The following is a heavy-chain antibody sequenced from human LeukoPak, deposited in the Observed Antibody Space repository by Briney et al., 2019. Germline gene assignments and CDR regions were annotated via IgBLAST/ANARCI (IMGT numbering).Heavy chain of an antibody. CDR2: ISGSGGST. CDR3: ASRYSSSWYVSDY. Sequence: GGTLRLSCTASGFTFSSYAMSWVRQAPGKGLEWVSAISGSGGSTYYADSVKGRFTISRDNSKNTLYLQMNSLRAEDTAVYYCASRYSSSWYVSDYWGQGTLVTVSS. D-gene: IGHD6-13*01. V-gene: IGHV3-23*01. CDR1: GFTFSSYA. J-gene: IGHJ4*02.